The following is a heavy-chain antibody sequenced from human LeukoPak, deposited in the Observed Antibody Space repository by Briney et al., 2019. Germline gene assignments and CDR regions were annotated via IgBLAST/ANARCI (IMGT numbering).Heavy chain of an antibody. V-gene: IGHV4-34*01. J-gene: IGHJ6*02. Sequence: PSETLSLTCTVSGGSISNYYWSWIRQTPGKGLEWIGEINHSGSTNYNPSLKSRVTISADTSKHQFSLKLSSVTAADTAVYYCARGPSCSSASCYGQYYYYYGLDVWGRGTTVTVSS. D-gene: IGHD2-2*01. CDR1: GGSISNYY. CDR2: INHSGST. CDR3: ARGPSCSSASCYGQYYYYYGLDV.